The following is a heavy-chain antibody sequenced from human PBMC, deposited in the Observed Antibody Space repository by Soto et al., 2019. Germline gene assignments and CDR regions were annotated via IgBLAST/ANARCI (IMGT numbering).Heavy chain of an antibody. CDR1: GFTFSSYS. D-gene: IGHD6-13*01. CDR2: ISSSSSTI. Sequence: EVQLVESGGGLVQPGGSLRLSCAASGFTFSSYSMNWVLQAPGKGLEWVSYISSSSSTIYYADSVKGRCTIPRDNAKNSLYLQMNSLRAEDTAVYYCAIFIAAAGRSIGYWGQGTLGTVSS. V-gene: IGHV3-48*01. CDR3: AIFIAAAGRSIGY. J-gene: IGHJ4*02.